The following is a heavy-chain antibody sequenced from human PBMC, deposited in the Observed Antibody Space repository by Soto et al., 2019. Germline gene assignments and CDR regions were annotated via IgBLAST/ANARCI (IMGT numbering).Heavy chain of an antibody. D-gene: IGHD3-10*01. V-gene: IGHV3-7*05. CDR3: AQTMGRGVIIKYYFGMDG. J-gene: IGHJ6*02. CDR2: IKQDGSEK. Sequence: GGSLRLSCAAYGLTFSTYWMSWVRQAPGKGLEWVANIKQDGSEKYYVDSVKGRFTISRDNAKNSLHLQMNSLRAEDTAVYYCAQTMGRGVIIKYYFGMDGSGHGTTVTVSS. CDR1: GLTFSTYW.